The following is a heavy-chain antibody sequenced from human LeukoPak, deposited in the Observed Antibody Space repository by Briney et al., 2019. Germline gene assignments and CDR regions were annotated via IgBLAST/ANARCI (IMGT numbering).Heavy chain of an antibody. J-gene: IGHJ4*02. V-gene: IGHV3-11*06. CDR2: ISSTGVHT. CDR3: ARVGSLAASGTPDY. CDR1: GFTFSDYY. Sequence: GGSLRLYCAASGFTFSDYYMSWIRQAPGKGLEWVSYISSTGVHTTYADSVKGRFTISRDNAKNSLSLQVNSLRADDTAVYYCARVGSLAASGTPDYWGQGTLVTVSS. D-gene: IGHD6-13*01.